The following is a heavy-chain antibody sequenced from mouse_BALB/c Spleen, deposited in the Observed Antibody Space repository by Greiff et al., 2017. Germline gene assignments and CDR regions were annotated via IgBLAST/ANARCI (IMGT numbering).Heavy chain of an antibody. CDR2: IYPYNGGT. CDR3: ARGDDYAKTSFAY. CDR1: GYTFTDYN. Sequence: VQLQQSGPELVKPGASVKISCKASGYTFTDYNMHWVKQSHGKSLEWIGYIYPYNGGTGYNQKFKSKATLTVDNSSSTAYMELRSLTSEDSAVYYCARGDDYAKTSFAYWGQGTLVTVSA. V-gene: IGHV1S29*02. D-gene: IGHD2-4*01. J-gene: IGHJ3*01.